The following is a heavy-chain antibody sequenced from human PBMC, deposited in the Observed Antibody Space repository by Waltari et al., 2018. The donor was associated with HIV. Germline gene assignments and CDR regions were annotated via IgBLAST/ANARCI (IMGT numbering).Heavy chain of an antibody. D-gene: IGHD3-16*02. CDR1: GGSISSYY. CDR2: IYYSGST. CDR3: ARAPIMITFGGVIGFDY. J-gene: IGHJ4*02. Sequence: QVQLQESGPGLVKPSETLSLTCTVSGGSISSYYWSWIRQPPGKGLEWIGYIYYSGSTNYNPSLKSRVTISVDTSKNQFSLKLSSVTAADTAVYYCARAPIMITFGGVIGFDYWGQGTLVTVSS. V-gene: IGHV4-59*01.